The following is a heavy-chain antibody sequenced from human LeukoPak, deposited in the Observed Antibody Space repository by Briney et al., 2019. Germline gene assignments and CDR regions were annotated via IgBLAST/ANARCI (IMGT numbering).Heavy chain of an antibody. Sequence: GASVKVSCKASGYTFTSYDINWVRQATGQGLEWMGWMNPNSGNTGYAQKFQGRVTMTRNTSISTAYMELSSLRSEDTAVYYCARGRYRRYSSGWYLNWFDPWGQGTLVTVSS. CDR2: MNPNSGNT. CDR1: GYTFTSYD. CDR3: ARGRYRRYSSGWYLNWFDP. V-gene: IGHV1-8*01. D-gene: IGHD6-19*01. J-gene: IGHJ5*02.